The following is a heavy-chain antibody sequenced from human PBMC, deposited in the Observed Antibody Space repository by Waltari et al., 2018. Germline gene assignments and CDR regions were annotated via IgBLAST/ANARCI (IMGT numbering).Heavy chain of an antibody. D-gene: IGHD2-15*01. CDR1: GSTISYGGCY. CDR3: ARAAWFRVGSRTFDI. J-gene: IGHJ3*02. V-gene: IGHV4-31*03. Sequence: QVQLQESVPGLVKPSQTLSLTCTVSGSTISYGGCYCSSIRQQPGKGLGWIGYIYCRGSTYYNPLLKSGVTISVDTSKNHFSLKLSVVTAADTVVYYCARAAWFRVGSRTFDIWGQGTMVTVSS. CDR2: IYCRGST.